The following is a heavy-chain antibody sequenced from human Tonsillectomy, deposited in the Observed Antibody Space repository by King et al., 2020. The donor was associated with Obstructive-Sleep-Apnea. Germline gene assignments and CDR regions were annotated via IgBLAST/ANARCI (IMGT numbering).Heavy chain of an antibody. Sequence: VQLVESGGGLVQPGESLRLSCAASGFTFSSYWMSWVRQAPGKGLEWVANIKQDGSEKYYVDSVKGRFTISRDNAKNSLYLQMNSLRAEDTAVYYCARDGYSSSGYYFDYWGQGTLVTVSS. CDR2: IKQDGSEK. CDR1: GFTFSSYW. V-gene: IGHV3-7*03. D-gene: IGHD6-6*01. J-gene: IGHJ4*02. CDR3: ARDGYSSSGYYFDY.